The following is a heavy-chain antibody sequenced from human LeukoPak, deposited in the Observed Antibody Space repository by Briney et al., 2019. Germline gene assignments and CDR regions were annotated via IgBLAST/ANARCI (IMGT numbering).Heavy chain of an antibody. CDR1: GFTFSSYG. CDR3: ASEDDTAAFDI. CDR2: IWYDGSNK. Sequence: GGPLRLSCAASGFTFSSYGMHWVRQAPGKGLEWVAVIWYDGSNKYYADSVKGRFTISRDNSKNTLYLQMNSLRAEDTAVYYCASEDDTAAFDIWGQGTMVTVSS. J-gene: IGHJ3*02. V-gene: IGHV3-33*01. D-gene: IGHD3-9*01.